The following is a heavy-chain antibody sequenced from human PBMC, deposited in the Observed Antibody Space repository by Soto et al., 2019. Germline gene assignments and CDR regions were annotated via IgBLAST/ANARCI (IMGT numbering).Heavy chain of an antibody. CDR3: ARSQYSGSRIDY. CDR1: GFTFTSYW. Sequence: GGSLRLSCAASGFTFTSYWMHWVRQAPGKGLVWVSRSNSDGSSTSYADSVKGRFTISRDNARNTLYLRMSSLRAEDTSVYYCARSQYSGSRIDYWGQGTLVTVSS. CDR2: SNSDGSST. V-gene: IGHV3-74*01. J-gene: IGHJ4*02. D-gene: IGHD5-12*01.